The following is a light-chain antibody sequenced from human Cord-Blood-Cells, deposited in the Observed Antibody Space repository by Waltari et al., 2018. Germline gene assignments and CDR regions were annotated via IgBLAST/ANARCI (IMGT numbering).Light chain of an antibody. CDR3: QQYYSFPLT. CDR1: QGIRSS. J-gene: IGKJ4*01. Sequence: VIWMTQPPSFLSASTGDRVTISCRMSQGIRSSLTWYQQKPGKAPELLIYAASTLQSGFPSRFSGSGSGTDFTLTISCLQSENFATYYCQQYYSFPLTFGGGTKVEIK. CDR2: AAS. V-gene: IGKV1D-8*01.